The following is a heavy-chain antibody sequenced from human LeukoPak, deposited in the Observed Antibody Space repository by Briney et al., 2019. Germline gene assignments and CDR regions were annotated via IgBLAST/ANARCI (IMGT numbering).Heavy chain of an antibody. D-gene: IGHD2-2*02. CDR3: ARVAIPGPKGDYGMDV. J-gene: IGHJ6*02. Sequence: SQTLSLTCTVSGGSISSGGYYWSWIRQHPGKGLXWIGYIYYSGSTYYNPSLKSRVTISVDTSKNQFSLKLSSVTAADTAVYYCARVAIPGPKGDYGMDVWGQGTTVTVSS. V-gene: IGHV4-31*03. CDR2: IYYSGST. CDR1: GGSISSGGYY.